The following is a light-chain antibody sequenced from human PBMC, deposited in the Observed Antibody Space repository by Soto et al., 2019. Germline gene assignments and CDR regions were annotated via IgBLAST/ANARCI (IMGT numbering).Light chain of an antibody. CDR3: QRYDSYSRT. Sequence: DIQMTQSPSSLSASVGDRVTITCRASQSISSYLNWYQQKQGKXXKXXIYAASSLQSGVPSRFSGSGSGTELTITITSLQPDDCETYDGQRYDSYSRTFGQGTKVDI. V-gene: IGKV1-39*01. CDR1: QSISSY. J-gene: IGKJ1*01. CDR2: AAS.